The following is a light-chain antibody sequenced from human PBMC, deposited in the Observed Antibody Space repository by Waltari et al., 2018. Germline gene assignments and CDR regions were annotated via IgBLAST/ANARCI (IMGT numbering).Light chain of an antibody. J-gene: IGKJ2*03. Sequence: DIVMTQTLLSLPVTPGEPASISCRSSQSLLYSNGNTYLDWYLQKPGQSPRFLIYKVTNREPGVPDRFSGSGSGTDFTLKISRVGPEDVGVCYCMQSTKDPYSFGQGTKVEIK. CDR2: KVT. V-gene: IGKV2-40*01. CDR3: MQSTKDPYS. CDR1: QSLLYSNGNTY.